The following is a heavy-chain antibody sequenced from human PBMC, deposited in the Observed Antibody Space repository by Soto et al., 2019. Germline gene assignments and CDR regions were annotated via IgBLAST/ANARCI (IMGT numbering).Heavy chain of an antibody. CDR1: GFTVSSNY. V-gene: IGHV3-53*02. Sequence: EVQLVETGGGLIQPGGSLRLSCAASGFTVSSNYMSWVRQAPGKGLEWVSVIYSGGSTYYADSVKGRFTTSRDNSKNTLYLQMISLRAEDTAVYYCARGMVYAEWYFDLWGRGTLVTVSS. CDR3: ARGMVYAEWYFDL. J-gene: IGHJ2*01. D-gene: IGHD2-8*01. CDR2: IYSGGST.